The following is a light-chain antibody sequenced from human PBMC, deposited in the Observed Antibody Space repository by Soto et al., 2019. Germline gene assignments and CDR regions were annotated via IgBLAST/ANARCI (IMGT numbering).Light chain of an antibody. CDR1: SSDVGGYNY. CDR3: SSXTSSSTYV. J-gene: IGLJ1*01. Sequence: QSVLTQPASVSGSPGQSITISCTGTSSDVGGYNYVSWYQRHPGKAPKLMIYDVSNRPSGVSNRFSGSKSGNTASLTISGLXAEDEADYXCSSXTSSSTYVFGTGTKVTV. CDR2: DVS. V-gene: IGLV2-14*01.